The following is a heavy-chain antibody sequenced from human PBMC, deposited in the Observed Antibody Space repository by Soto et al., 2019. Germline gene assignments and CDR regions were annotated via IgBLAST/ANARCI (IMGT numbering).Heavy chain of an antibody. CDR2: VFDSEST. CDR1: NGXXXXRXXX. CDR3: VFHEEGAFDY. V-gene: IGHV4-39*01. J-gene: IGHJ4*02. D-gene: IGHD3-16*01. Sequence: QPQXQXSGPGLVXXXXXLSLTXXXXNGXXXXRXXXXXXXXXXPGKGLGWIGHVFDSESTFYNPSLRSRVTISVHTSDNRFFLNMRSVTAADTAIYYCVFHEEGAFDYWGPGTLVSVSS.